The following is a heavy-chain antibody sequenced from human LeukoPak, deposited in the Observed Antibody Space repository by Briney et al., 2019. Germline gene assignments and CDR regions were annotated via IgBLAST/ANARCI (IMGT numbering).Heavy chain of an antibody. V-gene: IGHV4-30-2*01. Sequence: SQTLSLTCAVSGGSISSGGYFWSWIRQPPGKGLEWIGYIYHSGSIYYNPSLKSRVTISVDRSKNQFSLKLSSVTAADTAVYYCATATSNDYGDYYFDYWGQGTLVTVSS. CDR1: GGSISSGGYF. CDR3: ATATSNDYGDYYFDY. D-gene: IGHD4-17*01. CDR2: IYHSGSI. J-gene: IGHJ4*02.